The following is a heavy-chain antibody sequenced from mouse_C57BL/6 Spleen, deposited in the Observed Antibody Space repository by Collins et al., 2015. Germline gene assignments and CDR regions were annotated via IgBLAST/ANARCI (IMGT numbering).Heavy chain of an antibody. CDR3: VRRDITTMYFDV. V-gene: IGHV5-17*01. J-gene: IGHJ1*03. D-gene: IGHD1-1*01. CDR2: ISSVSTVI. CDR1: GITFSDHG. Sequence: EVRTGGVGGGLVKPGGSLKLSCAASGITFSDHGMHWIRQGPEKGLEWVAYISSVSTVIYYADTVKGRFTISRDNAKNTLFLQMTSLRSEDAAMYYCVRRDITTMYFDVWGTGTTVTVSS.